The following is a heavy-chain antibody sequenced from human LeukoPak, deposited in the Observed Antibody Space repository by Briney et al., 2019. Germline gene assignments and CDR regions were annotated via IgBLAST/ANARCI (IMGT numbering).Heavy chain of an antibody. D-gene: IGHD2-8*02. V-gene: IGHV3-9*03. Sequence: GGSLRLSCAASGFTFDDYAMHWVRQAPGKGLEWVSGISWNSVTIVYADSVKGRFTISRDNAKNFLYLQMNSLRAEDMALYYCAKDEFVASDFTGAFDIWGQGTMVTVSS. CDR2: ISWNSVTI. CDR1: GFTFDDYA. J-gene: IGHJ3*02. CDR3: AKDEFVASDFTGAFDI.